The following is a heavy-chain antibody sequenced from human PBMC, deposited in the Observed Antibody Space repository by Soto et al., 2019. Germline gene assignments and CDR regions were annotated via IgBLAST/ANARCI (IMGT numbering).Heavy chain of an antibody. J-gene: IGHJ6*04. D-gene: IGHD1-26*01. CDR3: PTEGGELLGGRAV. Sequence: PGGSLRLSCAASGFTFSNAWMNWVRQAPGKGLEWVGRIKSKTDGGTTDYAASVKGRFTISRDDSKNTLYLQMNSLKTEDTAVYYLPTEGGELLGGRAVGGKGTPVPVSS. CDR2: IKSKTDGGTT. CDR1: GFTFSNAW. V-gene: IGHV3-15*07.